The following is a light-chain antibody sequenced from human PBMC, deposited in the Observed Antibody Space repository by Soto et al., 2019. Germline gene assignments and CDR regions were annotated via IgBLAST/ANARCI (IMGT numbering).Light chain of an antibody. CDR3: QHYNSYSEA. CDR1: QSLNTW. Sequence: IQMTQSPSTLSASVGDRVTFTCRASQSLNTWLAWYQQKPGKAPKLLIYKASTLEVGVPSRFSGSGSGTEFTLTISTLQPSDFATYYCQHYNSYSEAFGQGTKVELK. V-gene: IGKV1-5*03. J-gene: IGKJ1*01. CDR2: KAS.